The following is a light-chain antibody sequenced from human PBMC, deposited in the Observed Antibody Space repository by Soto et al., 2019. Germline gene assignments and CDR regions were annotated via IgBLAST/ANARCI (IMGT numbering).Light chain of an antibody. J-gene: IGLJ2*01. CDR2: DTN. CDR1: TGAVTSDHF. V-gene: IGLV7-46*01. CDR3: LLAYTGARV. Sequence: QAVVTQESSLTVSPGGTVTLTCGSSTGAVTSDHFPFWFQQKPGQAPRALIDDTNTRHSWTPARFSGSLLGGKAALTLSGAQPEDEADYYCLLAYTGARVFAGGTKLTVL.